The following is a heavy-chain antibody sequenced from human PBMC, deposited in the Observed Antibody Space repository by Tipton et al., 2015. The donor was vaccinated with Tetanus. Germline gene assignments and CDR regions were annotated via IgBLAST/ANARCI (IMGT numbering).Heavy chain of an antibody. CDR3: ARDTYYGDPLGYFDL. Sequence: TLSLTCAVYGGSFSGFFWSWVRQSPGKGLEWIGRIYTSGSTYYNPSLKSRVTISVDTSKNQFSLKLSSVTAADTAVYYCARDTYYGDPLGYFDLWGRGTLVTVSS. CDR1: GGSFSGFF. D-gene: IGHD4-17*01. J-gene: IGHJ2*01. CDR2: IYTSGST. V-gene: IGHV4-34*09.